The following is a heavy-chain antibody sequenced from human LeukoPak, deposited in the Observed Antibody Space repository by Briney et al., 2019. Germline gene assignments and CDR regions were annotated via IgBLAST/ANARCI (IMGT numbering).Heavy chain of an antibody. CDR2: ISGGSEST. Sequence: GGSLRLSCAASGFSFSVYTMTWVRQAPGRGLERVSGISGGSESTYYADSVRGRFTISRDNSKNTLFLQMNSLRAEDTAVYYWAKGGTTYPLDSWGQGTLVTVS. V-gene: IGHV3-23*01. CDR1: GFSFSVYT. D-gene: IGHD1-26*01. J-gene: IGHJ5*01. CDR3: AKGGTTYPLDS.